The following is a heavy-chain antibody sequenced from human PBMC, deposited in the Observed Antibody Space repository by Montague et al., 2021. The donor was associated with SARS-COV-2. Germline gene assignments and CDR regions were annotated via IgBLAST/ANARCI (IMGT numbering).Heavy chain of an antibody. CDR3: ARHISGSGNAFYI. Sequence: SETLSLTCTVSGGSIGSTSYYWGWIRQPPGKGLDGSGSISYTGSTYYKSSLKSRLTISVDTSKNQFSLRLRSVTAADTAVYYCARHISGSGNAFYIWGQGTLVTVSS. D-gene: IGHD3-10*01. CDR1: GGSIGSTSYY. CDR2: ISYTGST. V-gene: IGHV4-39*01. J-gene: IGHJ3*02.